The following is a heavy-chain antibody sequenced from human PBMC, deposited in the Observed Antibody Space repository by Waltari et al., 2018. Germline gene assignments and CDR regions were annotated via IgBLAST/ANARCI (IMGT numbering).Heavy chain of an antibody. CDR2: IIPILGIA. V-gene: IGHV1-69*04. CDR1: GGTFSSYA. CDR3: ARDAPGITGTTPWFDP. Sequence: QVQLVQSGAEVKKPGSSVKVSCKASGGTFSSYAISWVRQAPGQGLEWMGGIIPILGIANYAQKFQGRVTITADESTSTAYMELSSLRSEDTAVYYCARDAPGITGTTPWFDPWGQGTLVTVSS. D-gene: IGHD1-7*01. J-gene: IGHJ5*02.